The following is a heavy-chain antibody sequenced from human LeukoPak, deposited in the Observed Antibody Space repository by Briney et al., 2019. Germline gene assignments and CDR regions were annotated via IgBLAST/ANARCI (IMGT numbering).Heavy chain of an antibody. CDR3: AKSGKNDILTGYYKASSPYYYYYGMDV. V-gene: IGHV3-33*05. D-gene: IGHD3-9*01. CDR1: GFTYSSFG. Sequence: KPGGSLRLSCAASGFTYSSFGMHLVRQAPGKGLEGVGVISYEGSNKYYADSVKGRFTISKDNSKNTLYLQMNSLRAEDTAVYYCAKSGKNDILTGYYKASSPYYYYYGMDVWGQGTTVTVSS. J-gene: IGHJ6*02. CDR2: ISYEGSNK.